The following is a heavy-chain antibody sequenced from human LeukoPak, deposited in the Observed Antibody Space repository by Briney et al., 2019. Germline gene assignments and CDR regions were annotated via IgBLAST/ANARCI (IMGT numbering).Heavy chain of an antibody. V-gene: IGHV3-23*01. D-gene: IGHD3-22*01. CDR2: ISGSGDNT. CDR3: AKGSYYDSSGAFYFDY. J-gene: IGHJ4*02. CDR1: GFTFSSYA. Sequence: GGSLRLSCAASGFTFSSYAMSWVRQAPGKGLEWVSGISGSGDNTHYADSVKGRFTISRDNSKNTLYVQVNSLGTEDAAAYYCAKGSYYDSSGAFYFDYWGQGTLVTVS.